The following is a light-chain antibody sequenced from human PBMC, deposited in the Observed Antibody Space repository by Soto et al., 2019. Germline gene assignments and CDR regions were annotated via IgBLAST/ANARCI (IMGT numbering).Light chain of an antibody. Sequence: IQMTQSPSTLSASVGDRVTITCRASQSISSWLAWYQQKPGKAPKLLISAASTLQSGVPSRFSGSGSETEFTLTITSLQPDDFATYYCQQYNSYSWTFGQGTKVDIK. V-gene: IGKV1-5*01. CDR2: AAS. J-gene: IGKJ1*01. CDR1: QSISSW. CDR3: QQYNSYSWT.